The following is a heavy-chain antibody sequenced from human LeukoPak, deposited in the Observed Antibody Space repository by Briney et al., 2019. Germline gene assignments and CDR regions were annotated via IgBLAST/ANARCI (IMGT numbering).Heavy chain of an antibody. D-gene: IGHD6-19*01. CDR3: ARPGSGWSGIYY. Sequence: GESLKVSCKGSGYSFTSYWIGWVRQMPGKGLEWMGIIYPDDSDTRYSPSFQGQVTISAEKSLSTAYLHENSRKASDAAMYYCARPGSGWSGIYYWGQGTLVTVSS. V-gene: IGHV5-51*01. J-gene: IGHJ4*02. CDR1: GYSFTSYW. CDR2: IYPDDSDT.